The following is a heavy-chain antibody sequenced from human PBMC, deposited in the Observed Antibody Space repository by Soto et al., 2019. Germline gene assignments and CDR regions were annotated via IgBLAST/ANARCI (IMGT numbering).Heavy chain of an antibody. J-gene: IGHJ6*02. D-gene: IGHD3-10*01. V-gene: IGHV4-4*07. Sequence: SETLSLTCTVSGGSISSCYWSWIRQPAGKGLEWIGRIYTSGSTNYNPSLKSRVTMSVDTSKNQFSLKLSSVTAADTAVYYCARDRVYYYGSGRADYYYYGMDVWGQGTTVTVSS. CDR2: IYTSGST. CDR1: GGSISSCY. CDR3: ARDRVYYYGSGRADYYYYGMDV.